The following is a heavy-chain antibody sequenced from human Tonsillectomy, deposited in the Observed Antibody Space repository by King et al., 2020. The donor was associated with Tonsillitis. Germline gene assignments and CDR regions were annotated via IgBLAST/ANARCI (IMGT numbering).Heavy chain of an antibody. CDR1: GSTFSSYA. J-gene: IGHJ3*01. V-gene: IGHV3-23*04. CDR2: ISGSGGRT. CDR3: ARDGFCSTTNCYTGAFDF. D-gene: IGHD2-2*02. Sequence: VQLVESGGGLVQPGGSLRLSCADSGSTFSSYAMTWVRQAPGKGLEWVSSISGSGGRTHYADSVKGRFTISRDNSKSTLYLQLNNLRAEDTAVYFGARDGFCSTTNCYTGAFDFWGQGTAVTVSS.